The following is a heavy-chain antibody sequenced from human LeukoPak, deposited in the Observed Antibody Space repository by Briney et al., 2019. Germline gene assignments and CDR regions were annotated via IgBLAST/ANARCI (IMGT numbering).Heavy chain of an antibody. V-gene: IGHV3-7*03. Sequence: GGSLRLSCVGSGFTFSNFWMNGVRQAPGKGLEWVASIKQDGSEKFYVDSVKGRFTISRDNAKNSPHLQMNSLRVEDTAVYYCARDMIGNYGDYPTAFDIWGQGTMVTVSS. D-gene: IGHD4-17*01. J-gene: IGHJ3*02. CDR1: GFTFSNFW. CDR3: ARDMIGNYGDYPTAFDI. CDR2: IKQDGSEK.